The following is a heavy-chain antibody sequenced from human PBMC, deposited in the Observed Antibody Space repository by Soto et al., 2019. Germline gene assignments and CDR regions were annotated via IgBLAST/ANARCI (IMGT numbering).Heavy chain of an antibody. V-gene: IGHV3-23*01. J-gene: IGHJ4*02. CDR3: AKGRGALYDILTGYPYYFDY. D-gene: IGHD3-9*01. Sequence: GGSLRLSCAASGFTFSSYAMSWVRQAPGKGLEWVSAISGSGGSTYYADSVKGRFTISRDNSKNTLYLQMNSLRAEDTAVYYCAKGRGALYDILTGYPYYFDYWGQGTLVTDSS. CDR1: GFTFSSYA. CDR2: ISGSGGST.